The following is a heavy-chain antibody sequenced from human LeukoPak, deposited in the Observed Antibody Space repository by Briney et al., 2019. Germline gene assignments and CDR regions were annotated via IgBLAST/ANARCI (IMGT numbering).Heavy chain of an antibody. CDR2: FKQDVSEK. J-gene: IGHJ4*02. D-gene: IGHD3-22*01. CDR3: ARGLHFRVYDSSDYYPY. Sequence: PGGSLRLSCAASGFTFSSYWMSWVRQAPGKGLEWVANFKQDVSEKYYVDSVKGRFTISRDNAKNSLYLQMNSLRAEDTAVYYCARGLHFRVYDSSDYYPYWGQGTLVTVSS. V-gene: IGHV3-7*01. CDR1: GFTFSSYW.